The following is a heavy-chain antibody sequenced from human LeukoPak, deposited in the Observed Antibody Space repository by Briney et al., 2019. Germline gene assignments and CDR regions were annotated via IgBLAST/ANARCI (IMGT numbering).Heavy chain of an antibody. CDR1: GYSFTSYW. J-gene: IGHJ4*02. D-gene: IGHD2-15*01. Sequence: GESLKISCKASGYSFTSYWIGWVRQMPGKGLEWMGIIYPGDSDTRYSPSFQGQVIISADKSISTAYLQWSSLKASDTAMYYCARHGVVVVAAHPYYFDYWGQGTLVTVSS. V-gene: IGHV5-51*01. CDR3: ARHGVVVVAAHPYYFDY. CDR2: IYPGDSDT.